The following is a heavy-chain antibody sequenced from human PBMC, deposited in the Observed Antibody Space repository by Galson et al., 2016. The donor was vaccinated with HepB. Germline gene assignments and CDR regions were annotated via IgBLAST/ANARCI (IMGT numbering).Heavy chain of an antibody. D-gene: IGHD3-3*01. CDR2: IIGIFKTT. J-gene: IGHJ3*02. CDR3: ARGHSYDYLDAFDI. Sequence: SVKVSCKASGGTFNSFAISWVRQAPGQGLEWMGGIIGIFKTTKYAQKFQGRVTISADEFMSTAYMELSSLRSEDMAVYYCARGHSYDYLDAFDIWGQGTLVTVSS. CDR1: GGTFNSFA. V-gene: IGHV1-69*13.